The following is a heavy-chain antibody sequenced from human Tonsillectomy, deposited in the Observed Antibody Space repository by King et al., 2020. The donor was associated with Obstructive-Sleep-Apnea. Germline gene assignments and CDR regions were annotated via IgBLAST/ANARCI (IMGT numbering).Heavy chain of an antibody. Sequence: HVQLVESGGGVVKPGGSLRLSCAASGFTFTDYDYYMSWIRQAPGKGLEWGAYISSTCIYIKYADSLKGRFTISRDNAANTVYLQMNSLRADDTALYFCARESGDWLVDSWGQGTLVIVSS. CDR1: GFTFTDYDYY. CDR2: ISSTCIYI. V-gene: IGHV3-11*06. CDR3: ARESGDWLVDS. D-gene: IGHD6-19*01. J-gene: IGHJ4*02.